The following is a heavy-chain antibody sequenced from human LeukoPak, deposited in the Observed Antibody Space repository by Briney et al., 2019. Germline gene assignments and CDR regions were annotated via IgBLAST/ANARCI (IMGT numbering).Heavy chain of an antibody. J-gene: IGHJ3*02. CDR3: TRLRWSSADAFEI. V-gene: IGHV4-39*01. CDR1: GGSVSSGTYY. Sequence: SETLSLTCTVSGGSVSSGTYYWGWIRQPPGKGLEWIGNIYSSGNTYYNPSLKSRVTLSVDTSRNQFSLKLNSVTAADTAVYYCTRLRWSSADAFEIWGQGTLVIVSS. CDR2: IYSSGNT. D-gene: IGHD3-10*01.